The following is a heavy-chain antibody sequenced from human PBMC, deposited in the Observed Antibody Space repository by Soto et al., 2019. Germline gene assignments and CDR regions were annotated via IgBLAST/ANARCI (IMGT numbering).Heavy chain of an antibody. CDR2: IYYSGT. D-gene: IGHD3-22*01. V-gene: IGHV4-59*01. CDR3: ARTYDGSGPNSGGYAFDI. J-gene: IGHJ3*02. Sequence: PSETLSVTWSASGGSISRYYWSCIQQPPGKGLEWIAYIYYSGTSYNPSLKSRVSISRDTSKNQFSLKLSSVTAADTAVYYCARTYDGSGPNSGGYAFDIWGQGTMVTVS. CDR1: GGSISRYY.